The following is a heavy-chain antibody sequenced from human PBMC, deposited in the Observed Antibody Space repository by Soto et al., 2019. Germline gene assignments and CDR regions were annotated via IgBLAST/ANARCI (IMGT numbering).Heavy chain of an antibody. Sequence: SETLSLTCTVSSDSSSSYNWSRIRQHPGKGLEWIGYIYNNGSTYYNPSLKSRVTISADTSKNQFSLKLSSVTAADTAVYYCARDPAPWGQGTLVTVSS. V-gene: IGHV4-59*12. CDR1: SDSSSSYN. CDR3: ARDPAP. J-gene: IGHJ5*02. CDR2: IYNNGST.